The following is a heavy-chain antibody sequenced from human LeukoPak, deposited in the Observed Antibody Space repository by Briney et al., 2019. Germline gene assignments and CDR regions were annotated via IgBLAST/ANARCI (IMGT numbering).Heavy chain of an antibody. CDR2: INPKSGGT. CDR1: GYTFTDYY. J-gene: IGHJ4*02. CDR3: VRAGELDY. V-gene: IGHV1-2*02. Sequence: ASVKVSRKASGYTFTDYYMNWVRQAPGQGLEWMGWINPKSGGTKYAQKFQGRVTMTRDTSISTAYMELSILRSDDTAVYYCVRAGELDYWGQGTLVTVSS. D-gene: IGHD7-27*01.